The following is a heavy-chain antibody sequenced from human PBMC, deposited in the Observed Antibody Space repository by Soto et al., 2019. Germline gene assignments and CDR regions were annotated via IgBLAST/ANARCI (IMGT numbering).Heavy chain of an antibody. CDR1: GYTFTTYG. CDR3: ARAPYLGDHQY. Sequence: QVPLVQSGGEVKKPGASVKVSCKTSGYTFTTYGISWVRQAPGQGLEWVGWISAYRGKTHYAQKFQGKVTMTTDTSTNTAYLELRSLRSDDTAVYYFARAPYLGDHQYWGQGTLVTFSS. CDR2: ISAYRGKT. J-gene: IGHJ4*02. V-gene: IGHV1-18*01. D-gene: IGHD3-16*01.